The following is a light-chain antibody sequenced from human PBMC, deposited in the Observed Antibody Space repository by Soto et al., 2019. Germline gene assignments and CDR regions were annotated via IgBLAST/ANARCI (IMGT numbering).Light chain of an antibody. CDR1: SSDVGAYNY. CDR3: TAYVGNDIWV. CDR2: EVT. J-gene: IGLJ3*02. Sequence: QSALTQPPSASGSPGQSVTISCTGTSSDVGAYNYVSWYQQYPGKAPKLMIYEVTKRPSGVPDRFSGSKSGNTASLTVSGLQAEDEAEYYCTAYVGNDIWVFGGGTKQAVL. V-gene: IGLV2-8*01.